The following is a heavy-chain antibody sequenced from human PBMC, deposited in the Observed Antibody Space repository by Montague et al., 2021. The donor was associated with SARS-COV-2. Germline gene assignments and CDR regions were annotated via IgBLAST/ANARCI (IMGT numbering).Heavy chain of an antibody. V-gene: IGHV4-59*01. J-gene: IGHJ6*02. D-gene: IGHD3-3*01. CDR3: ARVVRYYDFWSGYTEYYYYGMDV. CDR2: IYYSGTT. CDR1: GGSISSYF. Sequence: SETLSLTCTVSGGSISSYFWSWMRQPPGKGLEWIGSIYYSGTTNYSPSLKSRVTISVDTSKNQFSLKLSSVTAADTAVYYCARVVRYYDFWSGYTEYYYYGMDVWGQGTTVTVSS.